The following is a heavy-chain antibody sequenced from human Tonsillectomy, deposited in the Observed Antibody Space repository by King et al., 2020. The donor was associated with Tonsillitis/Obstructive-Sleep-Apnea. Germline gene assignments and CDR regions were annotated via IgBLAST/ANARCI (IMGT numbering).Heavy chain of an antibody. Sequence: VQLVESGGGVVQPGRSLRLSCAASGFTCSTYGIHWVRQAPGKGLEGVASISNDGRTKYYADSVKGRFTISRDNSKKTLYLKMNSLRLEDTAIYFCAKDSRGIGRLLRYYYAMDVWGQGTTGTVSS. V-gene: IGHV3-30*18. CDR1: GFTCSTYG. D-gene: IGHD3-10*01. CDR3: AKDSRGIGRLLRYYYAMDV. CDR2: ISNDGRTK. J-gene: IGHJ6*02.